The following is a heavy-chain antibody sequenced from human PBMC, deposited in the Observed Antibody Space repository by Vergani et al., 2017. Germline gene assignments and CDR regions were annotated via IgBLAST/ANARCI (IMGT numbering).Heavy chain of an antibody. D-gene: IGHD3-16*01. V-gene: IGHV3-23*01. CDR1: GFTFSSYA. Sequence: EVQLLESGGGLVQPGGSLRLSCAASGFTFSSYAMSWVRQAPGKWLEWVSAISGSGGSTYYADSVKGRFTISRDNAKNTLYLQMNSQRAEDTAVYYCAKDPGDAKYYYYYMDVWGKGTTVTVSS. CDR2: ISGSGGST. J-gene: IGHJ6*03. CDR3: AKDPGDAKYYYYYMDV.